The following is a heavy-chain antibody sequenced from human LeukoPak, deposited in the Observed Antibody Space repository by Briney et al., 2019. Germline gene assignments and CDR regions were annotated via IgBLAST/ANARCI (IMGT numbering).Heavy chain of an antibody. Sequence: SETLSLTCAVYGGSFSGYYWSWIRQPPGKGLEWIGEINHSGSTNYNPSLKSRVTISVDTSKNQFSLKLSSVTAADTAVYYCARARDYWDIVVVPAAIRVDYWGQGTLVTVSS. CDR2: INHSGST. V-gene: IGHV4-34*01. CDR1: GGSFSGYY. CDR3: ARARDYWDIVVVPAAIRVDY. D-gene: IGHD2-2*02. J-gene: IGHJ4*02.